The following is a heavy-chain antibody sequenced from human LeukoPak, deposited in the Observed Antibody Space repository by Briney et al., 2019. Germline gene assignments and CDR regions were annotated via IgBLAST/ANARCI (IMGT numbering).Heavy chain of an antibody. Sequence: ASVKVSCKASGYTFTDYHMHWVRQAPGQGLEWMGWINPNSGGTNYAQKFQGRVTMTRDTSISTAYMELSRLRSDDTAVYYCARDPERYDFWSGYYSKEYYFDYWGQGTLVTVSS. CDR2: INPNSGGT. CDR1: GYTFTDYH. V-gene: IGHV1-2*02. CDR3: ARDPERYDFWSGYYSKEYYFDY. J-gene: IGHJ4*02. D-gene: IGHD3-3*01.